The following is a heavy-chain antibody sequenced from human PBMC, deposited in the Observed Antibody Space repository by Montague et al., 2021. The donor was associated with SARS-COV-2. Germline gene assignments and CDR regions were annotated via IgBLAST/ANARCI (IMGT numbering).Heavy chain of an antibody. D-gene: IGHD2-21*01. CDR3: ARSRREHIVVVIASYYYYYMDV. V-gene: IGHV1-8*01. CDR2: MNPNSGNT. J-gene: IGHJ6*03. CDR1: GYTFTSYD. Sequence: SVKVSCKASGYTFTSYDINWVRQATGQGLEWMGWMNPNSGNTGYAQKFQGRVTMTRNTSISTAYMELSSLRSEDTAVYYCARSRREHIVVVIASYYYYYMDVWGKGTTVTVSS.